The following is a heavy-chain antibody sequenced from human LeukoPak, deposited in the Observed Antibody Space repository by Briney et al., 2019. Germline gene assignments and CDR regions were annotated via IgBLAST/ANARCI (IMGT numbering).Heavy chain of an antibody. Sequence: GASVKVSCKASGYTFTSYYRHWVRQAPGQGLEWMGIIDPSGGSTSYAQKFQGRVTMTRDTSTSTVYMELSSLRSEDTAVYYCARDLVQLERRGWFDPWGQGTLVPVSS. CDR2: IDPSGGST. V-gene: IGHV1-46*01. CDR3: ARDLVQLERRGWFDP. D-gene: IGHD1-1*01. J-gene: IGHJ5*02. CDR1: GYTFTSYY.